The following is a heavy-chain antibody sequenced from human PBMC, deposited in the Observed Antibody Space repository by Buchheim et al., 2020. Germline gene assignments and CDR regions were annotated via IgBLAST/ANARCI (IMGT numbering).Heavy chain of an antibody. CDR3: AKDRVGDGYNSYFYY. V-gene: IGHV3-30*18. J-gene: IGHJ4*02. CDR2: ISYDGSIK. CDR1: GLTFSSYG. Sequence: QVPLVESGGGVVQPGRSLSLPCAASGLTFSSYGLHWVRRAPGKGLEWVAAISYDGSIKNYADSVKGGFTISRENSKNTLYLQMNSLRAEDTAVYYCAKDRVGDGYNSYFYYWGQGTL. D-gene: IGHD5-24*01.